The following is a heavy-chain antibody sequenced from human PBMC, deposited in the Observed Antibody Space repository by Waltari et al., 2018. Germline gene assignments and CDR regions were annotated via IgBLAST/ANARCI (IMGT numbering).Heavy chain of an antibody. CDR1: GFRFSDFA. D-gene: IGHD1-1*01. Sequence: EVQLLESGGGLVQPGGSLRLSCEASGFRFSDFAMSWVRQAPGGGLEWVDAITKTGDDTYYADSVRGRLTVSRDNSKNTLYVQMNSLRAEDAAVYYCATYNLGFIYYRGLDVWGQGTTVTVSS. CDR3: ATYNLGFIYYRGLDV. V-gene: IGHV3-23*01. J-gene: IGHJ6*02. CDR2: ITKTGDDT.